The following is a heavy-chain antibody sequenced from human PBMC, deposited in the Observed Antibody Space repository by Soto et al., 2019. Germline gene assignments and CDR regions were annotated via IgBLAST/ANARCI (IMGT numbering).Heavy chain of an antibody. Sequence: QVQLVESGGGVIQPGKSLRLSCSASGFAFSTYAMHWVRQAPGKGLEWVAVIWADGSRQFYADSVKGRFTVSRDNSQNPLFLQMNSVRVDDTALYYCVGGSGYWGLGDYWGQGTLVTVSS. CDR2: IWADGSRQ. CDR3: VGGSGYWGLGDY. V-gene: IGHV3-33*08. J-gene: IGHJ4*02. D-gene: IGHD3-3*01. CDR1: GFAFSTYA.